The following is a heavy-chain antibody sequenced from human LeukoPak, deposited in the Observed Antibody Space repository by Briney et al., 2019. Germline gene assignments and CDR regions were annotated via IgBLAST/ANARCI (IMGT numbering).Heavy chain of an antibody. J-gene: IGHJ4*03. D-gene: IGHD6-13*01. V-gene: IGHV4-38-2*02. CDR3: ASPGIAAAGTIDY. CDR2: IYHSGST. Sequence: SETLSLTRTVSGYSISSGYYWGWIRQPPGKGLEWIGSIYHSGSTYYNPSLKSRVTISVDTSKNQFSLKLSSVTAADTAVYYCASPGIAAAGTIDYWGQGTTVTVSS. CDR1: GYSISSGYY.